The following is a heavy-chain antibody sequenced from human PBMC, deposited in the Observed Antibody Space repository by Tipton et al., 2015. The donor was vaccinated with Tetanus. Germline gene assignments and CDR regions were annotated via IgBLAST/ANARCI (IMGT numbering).Heavy chain of an antibody. CDR2: ISSTSRYI. CDR3: VSGAALDY. D-gene: IGHD6-25*01. Sequence: GSLRLSCAVSGFTFSNYKMNWVRQAPGRGLEWVSSISSTSRYIYYAASVKGRVTISRDNAKNSVYLQMNSLRVDDTAVYYCVSGAALDYWGQGALVTVSS. J-gene: IGHJ4*02. CDR1: GFTFSNYK. V-gene: IGHV3-21*01.